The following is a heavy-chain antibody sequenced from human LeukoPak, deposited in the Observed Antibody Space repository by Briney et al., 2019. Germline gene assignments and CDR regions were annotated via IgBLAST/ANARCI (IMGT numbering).Heavy chain of an antibody. D-gene: IGHD3-16*01. CDR1: GYSFTSYW. CDR3: ARRLLPYNMITFGGAPGGAFDI. J-gene: IGHJ3*02. V-gene: IGHV5-51*01. CDR2: IYPGDSDT. Sequence: GESLQISCKGSGYSFTSYWIGWVRQLPGKGLEWMGIIYPGDSDTRYSPSFQGQVTISADKSISTAYLQWSSLKASDTAMYYCARRLLPYNMITFGGAPGGAFDIWGQGTMVTVSS.